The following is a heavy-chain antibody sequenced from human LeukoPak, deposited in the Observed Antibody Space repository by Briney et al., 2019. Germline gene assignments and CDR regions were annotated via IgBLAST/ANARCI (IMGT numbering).Heavy chain of an antibody. D-gene: IGHD3-9*01. V-gene: IGHV1-18*01. CDR2: ISPHKGNT. J-gene: IGHJ5*02. Sequence: GASVKVSCKASGYTFTRYGISWVRQAPGQGLEWMGWISPHKGNTNNEQKFQGRVTMTTDTSTNTAYMELRSLRSDDTAVYYCARGYYDILTGYYRGSWFDPWGQGTLVTVSS. CDR1: GYTFTRYG. CDR3: ARGYYDILTGYYRGSWFDP.